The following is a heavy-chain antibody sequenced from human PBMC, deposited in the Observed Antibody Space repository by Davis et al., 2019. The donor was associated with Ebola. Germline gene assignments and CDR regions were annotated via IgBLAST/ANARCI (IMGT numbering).Heavy chain of an antibody. CDR2: IYYSGST. J-gene: IGHJ6*02. D-gene: IGHD6-13*01. Sequence: MPSETLSLTCAVYGGSFSGYYWSWIRQPPGKGLEWIGYIYYSGSTNYNPSLKSRVTISVDTSKNQFSLKLSSVTAADTAVYYCAREGWGIAAARTGTYYYGMDVWGQGTTVTVSS. CDR3: AREGWGIAAARTGTYYYGMDV. V-gene: IGHV4-59*01. CDR1: GGSFSGYY.